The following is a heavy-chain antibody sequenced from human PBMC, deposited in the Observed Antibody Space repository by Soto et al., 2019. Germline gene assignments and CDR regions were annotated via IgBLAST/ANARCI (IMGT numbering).Heavy chain of an antibody. J-gene: IGHJ4*02. CDR2: ISASSGAT. D-gene: IGHD2-21*01. Sequence: EVQLVESGGGLVQTGGSLRLYCAASGFALNDHNMNWVRQAPGKGLEWVADISASSGATYYADSVKGRFTISRDDAKSSLYLQMKNLRVEDTATYYSVKDSAYSFDYWGQGTLVTVSS. CDR1: GFALNDHN. CDR3: VKDSAYSFDY. V-gene: IGHV3-48*01.